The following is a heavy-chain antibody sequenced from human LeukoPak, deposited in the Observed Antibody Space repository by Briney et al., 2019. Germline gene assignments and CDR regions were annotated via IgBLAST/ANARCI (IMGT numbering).Heavy chain of an antibody. Sequence: SETLSLTCAVYGGSFSGYYWSWIRQPPGKGPEWIGEINHSGSTNYNPSLKSRVTISVDTSKNQFSLKLSSVTAADTAVYYCARGGGSSWYLGAGAEYFQHWGQGTLVTVSS. CDR1: GGSFSGYY. D-gene: IGHD6-13*01. J-gene: IGHJ1*01. V-gene: IGHV4-34*01. CDR2: INHSGST. CDR3: ARGGGSSWYLGAGAEYFQH.